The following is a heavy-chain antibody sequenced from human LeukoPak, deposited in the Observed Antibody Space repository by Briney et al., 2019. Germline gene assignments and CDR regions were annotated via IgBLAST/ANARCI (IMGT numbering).Heavy chain of an antibody. CDR1: GYTFRRYN. Sequence: GGSLRLFCAASGYTFRRYNMHWVRQAREKALEGVSCISSTSSSIYYADSVKGRFTISRDNAKNSLFLQMNSLRAEDTAVYYCAGGAGYDFWRGYIDLWGENTVVTVSS. CDR3: AGGAGYDFWRGYIDL. J-gene: IGHJ4*02. V-gene: IGHV3-48*04. CDR2: ISSTSSSI. D-gene: IGHD3-3*01.